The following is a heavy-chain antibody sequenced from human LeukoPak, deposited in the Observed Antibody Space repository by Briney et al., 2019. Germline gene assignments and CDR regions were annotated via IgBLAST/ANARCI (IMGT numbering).Heavy chain of an antibody. D-gene: IGHD3-9*01. CDR2: IYHSGST. CDR1: GGSISSSNW. J-gene: IGHJ5*02. V-gene: IGHV4-4*02. CDR3: AREPILGLLKFDP. Sequence: SETLSLTCAVSGGSISSSNWWSWVRQPPGKGLEWIGEIYHSGSTNYNPSLKSRVTISVDKSKNQFSLKLSSVTAAGTAVYYCAREPILGLLKFDPWGQGTLVTVSS.